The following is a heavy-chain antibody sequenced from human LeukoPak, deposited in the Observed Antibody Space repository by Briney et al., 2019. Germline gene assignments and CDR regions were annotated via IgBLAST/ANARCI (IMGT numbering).Heavy chain of an antibody. CDR1: GASISSTSYY. J-gene: IGHJ4*02. V-gene: IGHV4-39*07. CDR3: ARIGVRSVITFGVFDY. D-gene: IGHD3-10*01. Sequence: SETLSLTCSVSGASISSTSYYWGWIRRPPGKGLEWIGSISYSGTTFYSPSLESRVTISADTSKNQFSLKLSSVTATDTAVYYCARIGVRSVITFGVFDYWGQGIRVTVSS. CDR2: ISYSGTT.